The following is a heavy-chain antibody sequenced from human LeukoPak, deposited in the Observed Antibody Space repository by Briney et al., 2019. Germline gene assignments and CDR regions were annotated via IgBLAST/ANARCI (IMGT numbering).Heavy chain of an antibody. CDR2: ISGSGGST. D-gene: IGHD3-9*01. J-gene: IGHJ3*02. CDR1: GFTFSSYA. CDR3: AKDEERYDILTGYLTGAFDI. V-gene: IGHV3-23*01. Sequence: PGGSLRLSCAASGFTFSSYAMSWVRQAPGKGLEWVSAISGSGGSTYYADSVKGRFTISRDNSKNTLYLQMNSLRAEDTAVYYCAKDEERYDILTGYLTGAFDIWGQGTMVTVSS.